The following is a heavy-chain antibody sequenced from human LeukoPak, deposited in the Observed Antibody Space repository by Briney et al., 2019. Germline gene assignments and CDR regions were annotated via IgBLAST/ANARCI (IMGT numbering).Heavy chain of an antibody. CDR3: AKDVAPDSGWDLDY. Sequence: GGSLRLSCAASDFTFSTYSMTWVRQGPGKGLEWGSSIYPSGDSTFYADSVKGRFTISRDNSKNTLYLQMSSLRTEDTAIYYCAKDVAPDSGWDLDYWGQGTLVTVSS. CDR2: IYPSGDST. V-gene: IGHV3-23*01. D-gene: IGHD6-19*01. CDR1: DFTFSTYS. J-gene: IGHJ4*02.